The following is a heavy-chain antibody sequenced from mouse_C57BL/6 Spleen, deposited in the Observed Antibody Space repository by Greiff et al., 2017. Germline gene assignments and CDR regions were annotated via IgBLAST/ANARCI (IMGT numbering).Heavy chain of an antibody. V-gene: IGHV3-6*01. CDR2: ISYDGSN. J-gene: IGHJ3*01. CDR3: ARDLGNYYGSTLFAY. Sequence: VQLKQSGPGLVKPSQSLSLTCSVTGYSITSGYYWNWIRQFPGNKLEWMGYISYDGSNNYNPSLKNRISITRDTSKNQFFLKLNSVTTEDTATYYCARDLGNYYGSTLFAYWGQGTLVTVSA. D-gene: IGHD1-1*01. CDR1: GYSITSGYY.